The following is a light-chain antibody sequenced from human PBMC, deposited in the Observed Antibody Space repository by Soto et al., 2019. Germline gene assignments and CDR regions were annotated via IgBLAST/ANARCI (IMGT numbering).Light chain of an antibody. Sequence: IQMTQSPSTLSAVIGDRVTITCRASQSIDGWLAWYQQKPGKVPKLLIYDASSLESGVPARFSGSGSGTEFTLTISSLQPDDFATYYCQQYNGYLTWTFGQGTKVENK. CDR3: QQYNGYLTWT. V-gene: IGKV1-5*01. CDR1: QSIDGW. J-gene: IGKJ1*01. CDR2: DAS.